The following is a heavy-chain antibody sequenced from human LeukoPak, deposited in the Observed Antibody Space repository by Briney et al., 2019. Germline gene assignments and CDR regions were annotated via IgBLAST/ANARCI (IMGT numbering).Heavy chain of an antibody. V-gene: IGHV1-8*01. CDR2: MNPNSANT. D-gene: IGHD3-10*01. CDR3: AMRNGSGSLYFDY. J-gene: IGHJ4*02. CDR1: GYTFTSYD. Sequence: ASVKVSCKASGYTFTSYDINWVRQATGQGLEWMGWMNPNSANTGYAQKFQGRVSMTRNTSINTAYMELSSLGSEDTAVYYCAMRNGSGSLYFDYWGQGTLVTVSS.